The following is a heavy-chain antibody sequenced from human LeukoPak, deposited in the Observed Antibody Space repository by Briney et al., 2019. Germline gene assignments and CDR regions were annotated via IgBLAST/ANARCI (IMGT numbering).Heavy chain of an antibody. Sequence: PGGSLRLSCAASGFTVSSNYMSWVRQAPGKGLEWVSVIYSGGSTYYADSVKGRFTISRDNSKNTLYLQMNSLRAEDTAVYYCAREKDYYDSSGYYYYFDYWGQGTLVTVSS. V-gene: IGHV3-53*01. CDR2: IYSGGST. CDR3: AREKDYYDSSGYYYYFDY. CDR1: GFTVSSNY. D-gene: IGHD3-22*01. J-gene: IGHJ4*02.